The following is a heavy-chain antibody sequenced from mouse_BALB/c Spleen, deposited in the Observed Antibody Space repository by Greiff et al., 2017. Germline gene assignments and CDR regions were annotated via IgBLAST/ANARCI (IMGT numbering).Heavy chain of an antibody. J-gene: IGHJ4*01. CDR3: VRSVLRCLYAMDY. Sequence: VQLQQSGPELVKPGASVKMSCKASGYTFTSYVMHWVKQKPGQGLEWIGYINPYNDGTKYNEKFKGKATLTSDKSSRTAYMELSSLTSEDSAVYNCVRSVLRCLYAMDYRGEGTSVTVSS. CDR2: INPYNDGT. V-gene: IGHV1-14*01. CDR1: GYTFTSYV.